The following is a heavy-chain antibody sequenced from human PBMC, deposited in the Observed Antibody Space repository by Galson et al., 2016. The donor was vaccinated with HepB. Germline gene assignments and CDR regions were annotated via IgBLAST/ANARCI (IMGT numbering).Heavy chain of an antibody. D-gene: IGHD3-22*01. CDR1: GFTFSAYA. J-gene: IGHJ4*02. CDR2: ISDSGANT. V-gene: IGHV3-23*01. Sequence: SLRLSCAASGFTFSAYAMACARQAPGKGLEWVSGISDSGANTYYADSVKGRFTITRDNSKNTLYLQMNGLRAEDTAVYYCAKDLDPYDSGGFYYTDYWGQGTLVTVSS. CDR3: AKDLDPYDSGGFYYTDY.